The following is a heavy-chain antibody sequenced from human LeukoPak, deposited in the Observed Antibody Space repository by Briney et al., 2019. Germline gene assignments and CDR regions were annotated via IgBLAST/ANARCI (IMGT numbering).Heavy chain of an antibody. CDR2: MNPNSGGT. Sequence: GASVKVSCKASGYTFTSYDINWVRQATGQGLEWMGWMNPNSGGTNYAQKFQGRVTMTRDTSISTAYMELSRLRSDDTAVYYCARDSENSGSYFDYWGQGTLVTVSS. CDR1: GYTFTSYD. J-gene: IGHJ4*02. CDR3: ARDSENSGSYFDY. D-gene: IGHD1-26*01. V-gene: IGHV1-2*02.